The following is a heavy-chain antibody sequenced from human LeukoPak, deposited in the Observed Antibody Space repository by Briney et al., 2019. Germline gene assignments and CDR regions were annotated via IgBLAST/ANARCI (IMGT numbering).Heavy chain of an antibody. CDR2: IIPIFGTA. D-gene: IGHD2-21*02. V-gene: IGHV1-69*01. J-gene: IGHJ1*01. Sequence: ASVKVSCKASGGTFSSYAISWVRQAPGQGLEWMGGIIPIFGTANYAQKFQGRVTITADESTSTAYIELSSLRSEDTAVYYCATKGGCGGDCYSSGYFQHWGQGTLVTVSS. CDR3: ATKGGCGGDCYSSGYFQH. CDR1: GGTFSSYA.